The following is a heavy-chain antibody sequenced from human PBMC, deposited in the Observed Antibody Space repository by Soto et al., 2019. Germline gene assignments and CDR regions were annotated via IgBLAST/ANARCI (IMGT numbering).Heavy chain of an antibody. CDR2: ISSSSSYI. D-gene: IGHD6-13*01. V-gene: IGHV3-21*01. CDR3: ARDSDSSSWYVESDGMDV. Sequence: SGGSLRLSCAASGFTFSSYSMNWVRQAPGKGLEWVSSISSSSSYIYYADSVKGRFTISRDNAKNSLYLQMNSLRAEDTAVYYCARDSDSSSWYVESDGMDVWGQGTTVTVSS. CDR1: GFTFSSYS. J-gene: IGHJ6*02.